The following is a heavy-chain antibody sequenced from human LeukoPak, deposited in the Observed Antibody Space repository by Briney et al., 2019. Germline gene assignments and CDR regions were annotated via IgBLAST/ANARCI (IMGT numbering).Heavy chain of an antibody. V-gene: IGHV4-59*12. D-gene: IGHD2-2*01. J-gene: IGHJ6*03. Sequence: SETLSLTCTVSGGSTSYYYWSWIRQPPGKGLEWIGYINHSGSTYYNPSLKSRVTISVDRSKNQFSLKLSSVTAADTAVYYCARENGAAAPFYYYYMDVWGKGTTVTVSS. CDR2: INHSGST. CDR1: GGSTSYYY. CDR3: ARENGAAAPFYYYYMDV.